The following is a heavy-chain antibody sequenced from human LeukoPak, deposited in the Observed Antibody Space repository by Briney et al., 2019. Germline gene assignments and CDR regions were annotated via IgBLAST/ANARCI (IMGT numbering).Heavy chain of an antibody. D-gene: IGHD2-2*01. CDR2: IYHSGST. CDR3: ASGAVVVPAAPPPYYFDY. Sequence: PSETLSLTCAVSGYSISSGYYWGWIRQPPGKGLEWIGSIYHSGSTYYNPSLKSRVTISVDTSKNQFPLKLSSVTAADTAVYYCASGAVVVPAAPPPYYFDYWGQGTLVTVSS. CDR1: GYSISSGYY. V-gene: IGHV4-38-2*01. J-gene: IGHJ4*02.